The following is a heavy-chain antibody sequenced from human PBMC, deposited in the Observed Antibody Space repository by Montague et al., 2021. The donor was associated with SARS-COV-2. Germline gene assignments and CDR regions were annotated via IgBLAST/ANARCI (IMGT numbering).Heavy chain of an antibody. CDR1: GSSNSGAALY. Sequence: TLSLTCTVPGSSNSGAALYCTRIRHYPGSGLYWICYIYYSGSTYYNPSLKSRITMSVDPSKNQFSLTLGSVTAADTAIYYCVTRPPDGTGPFDYWGQGILVTVAS. V-gene: IGHV4-31*03. J-gene: IGHJ4*02. CDR2: IYYSGST. D-gene: IGHD3-10*01. CDR3: VTRPPDGTGPFDY.